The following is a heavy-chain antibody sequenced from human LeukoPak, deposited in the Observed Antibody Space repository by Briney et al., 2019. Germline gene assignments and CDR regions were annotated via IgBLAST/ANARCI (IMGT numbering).Heavy chain of an antibody. CDR1: GGSFSGYY. CDR2: INHSGST. CDR3: ARLTGAAAGTYYYYYMDV. V-gene: IGHV4-34*01. Sequence: PSETLSLTCAVYGGSFSGYYWSRIRQPPGTGLEWIGAINHSGSTNYNPSRKSRVTISVDTSKNQFSLKLSSVTAADTAVYYCARLTGAAAGTYYYYYMDVWGKGTTVTVSS. D-gene: IGHD6-13*01. J-gene: IGHJ6*03.